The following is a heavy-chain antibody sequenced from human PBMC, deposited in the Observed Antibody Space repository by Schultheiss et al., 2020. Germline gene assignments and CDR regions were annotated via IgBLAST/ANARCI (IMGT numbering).Heavy chain of an antibody. J-gene: IGHJ5*02. Sequence: SLKISCAASGFTFSSYGIHWVRQAPGKGLEWVAVISYDGSNKYYADSVKGRFTISRDNSKNTLYLQMNSLRAEDTAVYYCARDLSAFSVATITSWGQGTLVTVSA. D-gene: IGHD5-12*01. CDR3: ARDLSAFSVATITS. CDR2: ISYDGSNK. V-gene: IGHV3-30*19. CDR1: GFTFSSYG.